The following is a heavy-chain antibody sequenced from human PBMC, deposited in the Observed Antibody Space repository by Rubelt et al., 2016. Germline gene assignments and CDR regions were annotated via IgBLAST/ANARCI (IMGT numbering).Heavy chain of an antibody. CDR2: IYTSGST. CDR1: GGSISSYY. Sequence: QVQLQESGPGLVKPSETLSLTCTVSGGSISSYYWSWIRQPAGKGLEWIGRIYTSGSTNSNPSLKSRVTMTVDTSKNQCSLKLSAVTAADTAVYYCARSYSSGWFDYWGQGTLVTVSS. J-gene: IGHJ4*02. V-gene: IGHV4-4*07. D-gene: IGHD6-19*01. CDR3: ARSYSSGWFDY.